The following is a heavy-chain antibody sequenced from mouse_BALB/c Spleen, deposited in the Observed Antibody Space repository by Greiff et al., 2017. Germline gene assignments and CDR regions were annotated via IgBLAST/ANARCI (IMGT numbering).Heavy chain of an antibody. V-gene: IGHV1-9*01. D-gene: IGHD3-1*01. Sequence: QVQLQQSGAELMKPGASVKISCKATGYTFSSYWIEWVKQRPGHGLEWIGEILPGSGSTNYNEKFKGKATFTADTSSNTAYMQLSSLTSEDSAVYYCAREGARATSYYAMDYWGQGTSVTVSS. J-gene: IGHJ4*01. CDR2: ILPGSGST. CDR1: GYTFSSYW. CDR3: AREGARATSYYAMDY.